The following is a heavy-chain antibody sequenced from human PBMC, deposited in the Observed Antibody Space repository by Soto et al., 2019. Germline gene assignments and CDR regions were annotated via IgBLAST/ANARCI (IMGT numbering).Heavy chain of an antibody. V-gene: IGHV1-3*01. J-gene: IGHJ4*02. CDR3: ARHLTGSYYQLPF. Sequence: QVQLVQSGAEVKKPGASVKVSCKASGYPFSNYGIHWVRQAPGQRLEWMGWINVGNGDTQYSEKFEARVTISSNTSASTAYMELRSLTSEDTAIYFCARHLTGSYYQLPFWGQGSLVAVSS. CDR2: INVGNGDT. CDR1: GYPFSNYG. D-gene: IGHD1-26*01.